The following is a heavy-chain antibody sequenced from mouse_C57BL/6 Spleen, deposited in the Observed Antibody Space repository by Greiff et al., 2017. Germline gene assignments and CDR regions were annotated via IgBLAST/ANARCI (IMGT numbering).Heavy chain of an antibody. CDR2: ISNGGGST. J-gene: IGHJ1*03. CDR3: ARRPLRYFDV. Sequence: EVQLVESGGGLVQPGGSLKLSCAASGFTFSDYYMYWVRQTPEKRLEWVAYISNGGGSTYYPDTVKGRFTISRDNAKNTLYLQMSRLKSEDTAMYYCARRPLRYFDVWGTGTTVTVSS. CDR1: GFTFSDYY. V-gene: IGHV5-12*01.